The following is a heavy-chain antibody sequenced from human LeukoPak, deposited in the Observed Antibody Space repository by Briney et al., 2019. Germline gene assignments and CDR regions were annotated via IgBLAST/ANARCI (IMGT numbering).Heavy chain of an antibody. CDR1: GFTVSSNY. Sequence: GGSLRLSCAASGFTVSSNYMSWVRQAPGKGLEWVSVIYSGGSTYYADSVKGRFTISRDNSKNTLYLQMNSLRAEDTAVYYCATHDYGDRPLDYWGQGTLVTVSS. V-gene: IGHV3-53*01. J-gene: IGHJ4*02. CDR3: ATHDYGDRPLDY. CDR2: IYSGGST. D-gene: IGHD4-17*01.